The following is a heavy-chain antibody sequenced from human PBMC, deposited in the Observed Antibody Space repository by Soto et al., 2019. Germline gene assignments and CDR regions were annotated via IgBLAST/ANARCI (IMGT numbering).Heavy chain of an antibody. Sequence: LRLSCAASGFTFSDYAMHWVRQPPGKGLEWVAVILSDGSNEYYADSVKGRFTISRDNAKNSLYLQMNSLRAEDTAVYYCARAGEYSSSSFDYWGQGTLVTVSS. CDR3: ARAGEYSSSSFDY. J-gene: IGHJ4*02. CDR1: GFTFSDYA. CDR2: ILSDGSNE. D-gene: IGHD6-6*01. V-gene: IGHV3-30-3*01.